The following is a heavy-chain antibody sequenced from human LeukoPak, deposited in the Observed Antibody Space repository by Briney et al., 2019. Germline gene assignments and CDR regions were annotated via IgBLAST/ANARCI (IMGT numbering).Heavy chain of an antibody. D-gene: IGHD1-26*01. CDR1: GFTFSNYA. CDR2: ISGSSGST. Sequence: GGSLRLSCAASGFTFSNYAMNWVGQAPGRGLEWVSAISGSSGSTYYADSVKGRFTISRDNSKNTLYLQMNSLRAEDTAVYYCAKDLAGSGSYSFDYWGQGTLVTVSS. J-gene: IGHJ4*02. V-gene: IGHV3-23*01. CDR3: AKDLAGSGSYSFDY.